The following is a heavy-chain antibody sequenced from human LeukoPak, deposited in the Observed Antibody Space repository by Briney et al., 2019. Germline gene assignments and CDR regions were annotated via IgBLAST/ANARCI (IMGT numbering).Heavy chain of an antibody. Sequence: ASVKVSCKASGYTFTSYGISWVRQAPGQGLEGMGWSSAYNGKTNYAQKLQGRVTMTIDTSTSTAYMELRSLRSDDTAVYYCARAYSYATLTLDYWGQGTLVTVSS. D-gene: IGHD5-18*01. V-gene: IGHV1-18*01. J-gene: IGHJ4*02. CDR3: ARAYSYATLTLDY. CDR1: GYTFTSYG. CDR2: SSAYNGKT.